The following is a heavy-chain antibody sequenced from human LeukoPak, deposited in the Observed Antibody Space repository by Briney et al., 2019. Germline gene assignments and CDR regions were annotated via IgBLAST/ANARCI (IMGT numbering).Heavy chain of an antibody. CDR1: GGSISSYY. CDR2: IYYSGST. J-gene: IGHJ4*02. D-gene: IGHD2-2*01. Sequence: SETLSLTCTVSGGSISSYYWSWIRQPPGKGLEWIGYIYYSGSTNYNPSLKSRVTISVDTSKNQFSLKLSSVTAADTAVYYCARHVYCSSTSCYPTPHFDYWGQGTLITVSS. CDR3: ARHVYCSSTSCYPTPHFDY. V-gene: IGHV4-59*08.